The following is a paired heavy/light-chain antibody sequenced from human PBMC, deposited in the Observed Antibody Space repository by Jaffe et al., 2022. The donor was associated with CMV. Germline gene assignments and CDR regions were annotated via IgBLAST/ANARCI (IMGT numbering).Light chain of an antibody. Sequence: DIVMTQSPLSLPVTPGEPASISCRSSQSLLHSNGYNYLDWYLQKPGQSPQLLIYLGSNRASGVPDRFSGSGSGTDFTLKISRVEAEDVGVYYCMQALQTLKWTFGQGTKVEIK. CDR1: QSLLHSNGYNY. CDR3: MQALQTLKWT. V-gene: IGKV2-28*01. J-gene: IGKJ1*01. CDR2: LGS.
Heavy chain of an antibody. Sequence: QVQLVESGGGLVKPGGSLRLSCAASGFTFSDYYMSWIRQAPGKGLEWVSYISSSSSYTNYADSVKGRFTISRDNAKNSLYLQMNSLRAEDTAVYYCASSLWVGATAQFDYWGQGTLVTVSS. CDR2: ISSSSSYT. CDR3: ASSLWVGATAQFDY. J-gene: IGHJ4*02. V-gene: IGHV3-11*06. CDR1: GFTFSDYY. D-gene: IGHD1-26*01.